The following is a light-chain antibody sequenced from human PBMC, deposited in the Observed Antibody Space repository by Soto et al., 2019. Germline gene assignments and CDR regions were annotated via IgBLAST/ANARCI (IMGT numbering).Light chain of an antibody. CDR2: GTS. V-gene: IGKV3D-20*02. CDR3: QQRSNGPPS. J-gene: IGKJ3*01. CDR1: QSVSSSY. Sequence: EIVLTQSPDTLSLSPGERATLSCRASQSVSSSYLAWYQQTPGQAPRLLIYGTSNRATGIPDRFSGSGSGTDFTLTISRLEPVDFAVYYCQQRSNGPPSFGSGTKVDIK.